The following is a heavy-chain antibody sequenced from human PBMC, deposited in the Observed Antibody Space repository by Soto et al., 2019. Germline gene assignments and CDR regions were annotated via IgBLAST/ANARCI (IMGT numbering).Heavy chain of an antibody. V-gene: IGHV1-8*02. D-gene: IGHD4-4*01. CDR2: MNPNIGNT. CDR1: GYTFTSYY. J-gene: IGHJ6*03. Sequence: ASVKVSCKASGYTFTSYYINWVRQATGQGLEWKGWMNPNIGNTGYAQKFQGRVTMTRNTSISTAYMELSSLRSEDTVVYYCARDTVTSLYCYYYMDVWGKGTTVTVSS. CDR3: ARDTVTSLYCYYYMDV.